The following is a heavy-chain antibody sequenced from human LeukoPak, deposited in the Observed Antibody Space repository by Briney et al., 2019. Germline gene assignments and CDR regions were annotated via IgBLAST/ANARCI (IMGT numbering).Heavy chain of an antibody. CDR3: ARERPLWFGDQGGWFDP. Sequence: MPGGSLRLSCAASGFTFSSYSMNWVRQAPGKGLEWVSSISSSSSYIYYADSVKGRFTISRDNAKNSLYLQMNSLRAEDTAVYYCARERPLWFGDQGGWFDPWGQGTLVTVSS. D-gene: IGHD3-10*01. J-gene: IGHJ5*02. V-gene: IGHV3-21*01. CDR1: GFTFSSYS. CDR2: ISSSSSYI.